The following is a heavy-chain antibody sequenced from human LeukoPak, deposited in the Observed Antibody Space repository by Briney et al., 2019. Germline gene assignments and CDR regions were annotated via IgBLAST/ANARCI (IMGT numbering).Heavy chain of an antibody. Sequence: SQTLSLTCAISGDSVSSNSVTWNWIRQSPSRGLEWLGSTYYRSTWYNDYAVSVRGRITVNPDTSKNQFSLHLNSVTPEDTAVYYCARRLTQYDCFDPWGQGILVTVSS. CDR3: ARRLTQYDCFDP. CDR1: GDSVSSNSVT. D-gene: IGHD2-2*01. CDR2: TYYRSTWYN. V-gene: IGHV6-1*01. J-gene: IGHJ5*02.